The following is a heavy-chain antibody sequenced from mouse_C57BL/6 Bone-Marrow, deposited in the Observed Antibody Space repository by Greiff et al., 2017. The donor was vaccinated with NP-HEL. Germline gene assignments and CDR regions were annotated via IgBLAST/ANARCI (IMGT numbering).Heavy chain of an antibody. D-gene: IGHD2-4*01. CDR2: IYPGAGDT. V-gene: IGHV1-82*01. CDR3: AREDYAHYYDTDY. CDR1: GYAFSSSW. Sequence: VQLQQSGPELVKPGASVKISCTASGYAFSSSWMHWVNQRPGKGLEWIGRIYPGAGDTNYNGTFKGKATLTADKSSSTAYMQLSSLTSEDSAVYCGAREDYAHYYDTDYGGQGTSGTVSA. J-gene: IGHJ4*01.